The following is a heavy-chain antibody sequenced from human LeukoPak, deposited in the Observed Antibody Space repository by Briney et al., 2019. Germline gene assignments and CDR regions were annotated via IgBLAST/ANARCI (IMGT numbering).Heavy chain of an antibody. CDR2: ISESSDTI. D-gene: IGHD2-2*01. V-gene: IGHV3-48*01. CDR1: GFTFNTYS. J-gene: IGHJ4*02. CDR3: ARDPGLGSCSSTTCWFFDY. Sequence: GGSLRLSCAASGFTFNTYSMNWVRQAPGKGLEWISYISESSDTIYYADSVKGRFTISRDNAKNSLYLQMNSLRAEDTAVYYCARDPGLGSCSSTTCWFFDYWGQGTLVTVSS.